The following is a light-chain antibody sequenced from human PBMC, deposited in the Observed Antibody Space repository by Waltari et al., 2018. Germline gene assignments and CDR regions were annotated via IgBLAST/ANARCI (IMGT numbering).Light chain of an antibody. CDR3: QCYDSSLSAYV. CDR1: TSNIGTGSD. CDR2: GNY. V-gene: IGLV1-40*01. J-gene: IGLJ1*01. Sequence: VLMQPPSVSGAPGQTVTISCTGTTSNIGTGSDVQWYQQPTGTAPKLLIHGNYIRPSGVPDRFSGSKSATSASLVITGLQADDEADYYCQCYDSSLSAYVFGSGTHVTVL.